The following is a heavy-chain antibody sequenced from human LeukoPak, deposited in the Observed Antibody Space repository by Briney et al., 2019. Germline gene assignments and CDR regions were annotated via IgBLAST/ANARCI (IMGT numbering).Heavy chain of an antibody. CDR3: ATTGTDYYFDY. V-gene: IGHV3-74*01. J-gene: IGHJ4*02. D-gene: IGHD3/OR15-3a*01. CDR1: GFTFSSYW. Sequence: GGSLRLSCAASGFTFSSYWMHWVRQAPGKGLVWVSHIKSDGSSTNYADSVKGRFTISRDNAKNTPYLQMDSLRAEDTAVYYCATTGTDYYFDYWGQGTLVTVSS. CDR2: IKSDGSST.